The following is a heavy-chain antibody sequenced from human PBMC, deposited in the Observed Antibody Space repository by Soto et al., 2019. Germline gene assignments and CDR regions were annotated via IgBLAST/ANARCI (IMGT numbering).Heavy chain of an antibody. V-gene: IGHV3-48*02. CDR2: ISSSSSTI. CDR1: GFTFSSYS. D-gene: IGHD3-3*01. Sequence: GGSLRLSCAASGFTFSSYSMNWVRQAPGKGLEWVSYISSSSSTIYYADSVKGRFTISRDNAKNSLYLQMNSLRDEDTAVYYCARDIGEPFLEWYVDYWGQGTLVTVSS. CDR3: ARDIGEPFLEWYVDY. J-gene: IGHJ4*02.